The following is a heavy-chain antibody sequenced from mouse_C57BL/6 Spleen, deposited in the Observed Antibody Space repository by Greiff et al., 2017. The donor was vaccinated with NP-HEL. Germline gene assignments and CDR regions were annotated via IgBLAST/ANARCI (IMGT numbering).Heavy chain of an antibody. CDR2: IYPGDGDT. D-gene: IGHD3-2*02. CDR3: ARSGSGLGDYFDY. J-gene: IGHJ2*01. CDR1: GYAFSSSW. Sequence: VQLQQSGPELVKPGASVKISCKASGYAFSSSWMNWVKQRPGKGLEWIGRIYPGDGDTNYNGKFKGKATLTADKSSSTAYMQLSSLTSEDSAVYFCARSGSGLGDYFDYWGQGTTLTVSS. V-gene: IGHV1-82*01.